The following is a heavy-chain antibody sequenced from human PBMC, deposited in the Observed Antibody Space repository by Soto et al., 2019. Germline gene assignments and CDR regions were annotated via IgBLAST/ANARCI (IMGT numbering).Heavy chain of an antibody. J-gene: IGHJ4*02. CDR2: IEPSDSYT. Sequence: GESLKTSCKGSGYSFTSYWISWVRQMPGKGLEWMGRIEPSDSYTNYSPSCQGHVTISADKSISTAYLEWRSLKGSDTAMYYCAKHLPRLAVAGTWDYWGQGNLVTVSS. CDR1: GYSFTSYW. V-gene: IGHV5-10-1*01. D-gene: IGHD6-19*01. CDR3: AKHLPRLAVAGTWDY.